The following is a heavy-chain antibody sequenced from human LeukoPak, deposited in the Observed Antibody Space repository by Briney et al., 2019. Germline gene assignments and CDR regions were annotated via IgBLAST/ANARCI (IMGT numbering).Heavy chain of an antibody. V-gene: IGHV4-61*02. CDR3: ARASYSYDINGWVPFDY. CDR2: IYTSGST. J-gene: IGHJ4*02. CDR1: GNSISSGDNY. Sequence: PSETLSLTCTVSGNSISSGDNYWSWIRQPAGKGLEWIARIYTSGSTNYYPSLKSRVTISGDTSKNQLSLRLSSVTAADTAVYYCARASYSYDINGWVPFDYWGQGTLVTVSS. D-gene: IGHD3-22*01.